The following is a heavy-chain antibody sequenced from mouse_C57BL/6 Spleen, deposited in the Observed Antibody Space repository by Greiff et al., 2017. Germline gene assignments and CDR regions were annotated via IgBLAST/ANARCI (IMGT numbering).Heavy chain of an antibody. CDR3: ATVSTTVVAPDY. D-gene: IGHD1-1*01. CDR1: GFNIKNTY. Sequence: EVQLQQSVAELVRPGASVKLSCTASGFNIKNTYMHWVKQRPEQGLEWIGRIHPANGNTKYAPQFQGKATLTADTSSNQAYLQPRSLTSKETAIDYCATVSTTVVAPDYWGQGTTLTVSS. CDR2: IHPANGNT. J-gene: IGHJ2*01. V-gene: IGHV14-3*01.